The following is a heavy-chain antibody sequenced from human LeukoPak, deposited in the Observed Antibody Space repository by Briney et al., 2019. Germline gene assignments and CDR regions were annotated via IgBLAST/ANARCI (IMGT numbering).Heavy chain of an antibody. Sequence: GGSLRLSCAASGFTFSSYSMNWVRQAPGKGLGWVSSISSSSSYIYYAYSVKGRFTISRDNAKNSLYLQMNSLRAEDTAVYYCARALGGVWGSLYYFDYWGQGTLVTVSS. D-gene: IGHD3-16*01. CDR1: GFTFSSYS. J-gene: IGHJ4*02. CDR2: ISSSSSYI. V-gene: IGHV3-21*01. CDR3: ARALGGVWGSLYYFDY.